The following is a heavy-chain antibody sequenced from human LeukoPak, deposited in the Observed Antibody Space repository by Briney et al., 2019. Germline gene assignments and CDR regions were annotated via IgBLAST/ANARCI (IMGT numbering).Heavy chain of an antibody. CDR1: GFTVSSNH. D-gene: IGHD4/OR15-4a*01. Sequence: GGSLRLSCAASGFTVSSNHMSWVRQAPGKGLEWVSVIYSDGTTHFADSVKGRFTISRHNSKNTLYLQMNSLRAEDTAVYYCARGESLTIWGQGTLVTVSS. CDR2: IYSDGTT. CDR3: ARGESLTI. J-gene: IGHJ4*02. V-gene: IGHV3-53*04.